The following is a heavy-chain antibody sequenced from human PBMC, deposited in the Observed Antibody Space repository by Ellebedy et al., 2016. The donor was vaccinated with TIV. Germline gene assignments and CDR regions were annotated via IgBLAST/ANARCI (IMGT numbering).Heavy chain of an antibody. CDR2: ISAYNGNT. V-gene: IGHV1-18*01. CDR3: ARFYDSTYYFDY. J-gene: IGHJ4*02. CDR1: GYTFTSYG. Sequence: ASVKVSXKASGYTFTSYGISWVRQAPGQGLEWMGWISAYNGNTNYAQKLQGRVTMTTDTSTSTAYMELRSLRSDDTAVYYCARFYDSTYYFDYWGQGTLVTVSS. D-gene: IGHD3-22*01.